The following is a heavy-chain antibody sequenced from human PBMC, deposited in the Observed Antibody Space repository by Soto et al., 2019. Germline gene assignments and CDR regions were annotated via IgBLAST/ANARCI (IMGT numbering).Heavy chain of an antibody. CDR2: IYCSGST. Sequence: QVQLQESGPGLVKPSQTLSLTCTVSGGSISSGDYYWSWIRQPPGKGLEWIGYIYCSGSTYYNPPLKSRVTISVDTSKNQFSLKLSSVTAADTAVYYCARSLVCSLYHFDYWGQGTLVTASS. CDR1: GGSISSGDYY. J-gene: IGHJ4*02. V-gene: IGHV4-30-4*01. D-gene: IGHD3-3*01. CDR3: ARSLVCSLYHFDY.